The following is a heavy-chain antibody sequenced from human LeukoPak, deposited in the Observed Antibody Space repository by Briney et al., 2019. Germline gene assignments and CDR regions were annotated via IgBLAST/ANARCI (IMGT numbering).Heavy chain of an antibody. CDR3: AKGYYYGSGGQIASYYYGMDV. D-gene: IGHD3-10*01. Sequence: GGSLRLSCAASGFTFSSYAMSWVRQAPGKGLEWVSAISGSGGSTYYADSVKGRFTISRDNSKNTLYLQMNSLRAEDTAVYYCAKGYYYGSGGQIASYYYGMDVWGQGTTVTVSS. CDR2: ISGSGGST. J-gene: IGHJ6*02. V-gene: IGHV3-23*01. CDR1: GFTFSSYA.